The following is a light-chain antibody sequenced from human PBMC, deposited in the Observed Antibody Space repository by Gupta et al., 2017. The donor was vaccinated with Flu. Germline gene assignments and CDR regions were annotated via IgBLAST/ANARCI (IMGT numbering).Light chain of an antibody. V-gene: IGKV3-20*01. CDR2: NAS. CDR3: LQYGHSHFT. J-gene: IGKJ3*01. Sequence: EIVLTQSPGSLSLSPGEGATLSCRASRSISNNYLAWYQQKPGQAPRLLIYNASSRPTGIPDRFSGSGSGADFTLTISRLEPEDFAVYYCLQYGHSHFTFGPGTKVDFK. CDR1: RSISNNY.